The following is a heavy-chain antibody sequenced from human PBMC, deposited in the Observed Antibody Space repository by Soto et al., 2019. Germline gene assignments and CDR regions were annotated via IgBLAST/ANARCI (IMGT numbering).Heavy chain of an antibody. CDR3: ARKGVAFDY. Sequence: GESLKISCAASGFTFGSYSMNWVRQAPGKGLEWISYISTTSSSIYYADSVKGRFTISRDNAKNSLFLQMNSLRDEDTAVYYCARKGVAFDYWGQGALVTVSS. V-gene: IGHV3-48*02. CDR2: ISTTSSSI. J-gene: IGHJ4*02. CDR1: GFTFGSYS. D-gene: IGHD3-3*01.